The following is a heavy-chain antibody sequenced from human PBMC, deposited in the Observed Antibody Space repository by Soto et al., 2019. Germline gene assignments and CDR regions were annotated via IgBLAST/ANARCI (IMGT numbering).Heavy chain of an antibody. CDR2: INPNGGST. CDR3: ARGYCSSTSCQYYFDF. CDR1: ADTFTSYY. J-gene: IGHJ4*02. Sequence: ASVKVSCKAPADTFTSYYIHWVRQAPGHGLEWMGIINPNGGSTRFAQTFQGRITITTDTSTSTAYMELTSLRSEDTAVYHCARGYCSSTSCQYYFDFWGQGTLVTVSS. D-gene: IGHD2-2*01. V-gene: IGHV1-46*01.